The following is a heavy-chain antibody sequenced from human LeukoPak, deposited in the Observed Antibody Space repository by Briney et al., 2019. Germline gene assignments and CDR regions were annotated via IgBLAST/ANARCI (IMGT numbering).Heavy chain of an antibody. Sequence: GGSLRLSCAASGFTFSDYYMSWIRQAPGKGLEWVSYISSSHTTIYYADSVKGRFIISRDNAKNSLYLQMDSLRAEDTAVYYCEPYCSSNRCYPHYFNYWGQGTLVTVSS. J-gene: IGHJ4*02. CDR3: EPYCSSNRCYPHYFNY. CDR2: ISSSHTTI. V-gene: IGHV3-11*01. CDR1: GFTFSDYY. D-gene: IGHD2-2*01.